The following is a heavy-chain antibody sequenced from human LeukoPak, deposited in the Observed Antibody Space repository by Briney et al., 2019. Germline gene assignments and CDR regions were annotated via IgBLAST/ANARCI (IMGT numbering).Heavy chain of an antibody. J-gene: IGHJ5*01. CDR3: ATDSSLCPDS. CDR2: IWYDGSNK. Sequence: GGSLRLSCAASGFTFTNYGMHWVRQAPGKGLEWVAVIWYDGSNKYYADSVKGRFTISRDNSKNTLYLQMNSLRAEDTAVYYCATDSSLCPDSWGQGTLVTVSS. D-gene: IGHD2-2*01. V-gene: IGHV3-33*01. CDR1: GFTFTNYG.